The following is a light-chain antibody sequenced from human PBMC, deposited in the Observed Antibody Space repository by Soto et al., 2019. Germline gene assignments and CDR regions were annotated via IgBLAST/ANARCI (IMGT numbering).Light chain of an antibody. Sequence: QSALTQPASVSGSPGQSITISCTGTSSDVGSYNPVSWYQQHPGKAPKLMIYEGSKRPSGVSNRFSGSKSGNTASLTISGLQAEDEADYYCCSYAGSSTFWVFGGGTKVTVL. CDR3: CSYAGSSTFWV. CDR2: EGS. CDR1: SSDVGSYNP. V-gene: IGLV2-23*01. J-gene: IGLJ3*02.